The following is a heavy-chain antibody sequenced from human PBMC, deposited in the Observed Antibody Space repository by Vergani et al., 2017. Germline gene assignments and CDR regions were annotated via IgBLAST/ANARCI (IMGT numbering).Heavy chain of an antibody. V-gene: IGHV3-48*01. CDR3: ARYSGSWYPPYYYYGMDV. J-gene: IGHJ6*02. D-gene: IGHD6-13*01. CDR2: ISSSSSTI. CDR1: GFTFSSYS. Sequence: EVQLVESGGGLVQPGGSLSLSCAASGFTFSSYSMNWVRQAPGKGLEWVSYISSSSSTIYYADSVKGRFTISRDNAKNSLYLQMNSLRAEDTAVYYCARYSGSWYPPYYYYGMDVWGQGTTVTVSS.